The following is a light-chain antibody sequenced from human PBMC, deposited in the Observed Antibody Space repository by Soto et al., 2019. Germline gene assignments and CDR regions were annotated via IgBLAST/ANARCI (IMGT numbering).Light chain of an antibody. V-gene: IGLV2-14*01. CDR2: EVS. J-gene: IGLJ1*01. CDR1: SSDVGGYNY. Sequence: QSALTQPASVSGSPGQSITLSCTGTSSDVGGYNYVSWYQQHPGNAPKLMIYEVSNRPSGISHRFSGSKSGNTASLTISGLRAEDEADYYCSSYTRQYTPSYVFGTGTKVTVL. CDR3: SSYTRQYTPSYV.